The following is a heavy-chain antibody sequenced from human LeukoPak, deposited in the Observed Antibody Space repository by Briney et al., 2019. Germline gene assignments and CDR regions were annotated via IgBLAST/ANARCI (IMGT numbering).Heavy chain of an antibody. V-gene: IGHV3-23*01. CDR2: ISGSGGST. J-gene: IGHJ3*02. CDR1: GFTFSSYA. D-gene: IGHD3-3*01. CDR3: ANAPLLKWSGSNIDAFDI. Sequence: PGGSLRLSCAASGFTFSSYAMSWVRQAPGKGLEWVSAISGSGGSTYYADSVKGRFTISRDNSKNTLYLQMNSLRAEDTAVYYCANAPLLKWSGSNIDAFDIWGQGTMVTVSS.